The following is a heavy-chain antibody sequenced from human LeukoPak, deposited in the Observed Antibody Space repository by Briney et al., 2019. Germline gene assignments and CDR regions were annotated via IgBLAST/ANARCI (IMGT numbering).Heavy chain of an antibody. CDR1: GGSISSYY. CDR3: ARLDYGDLYYYYMDV. J-gene: IGHJ6*03. D-gene: IGHD4-17*01. CDR2: IYYSGST. Sequence: SETLSLTCTVSGGSISSYYRSWIRQPPGKGLEWIGYIYYSGSTNYNPSLKSRVTISVDTSKNQFSLKLSSVTAADTAVYYCARLDYGDLYYYYMDVWGKGTTVTVSS. V-gene: IGHV4-59*01.